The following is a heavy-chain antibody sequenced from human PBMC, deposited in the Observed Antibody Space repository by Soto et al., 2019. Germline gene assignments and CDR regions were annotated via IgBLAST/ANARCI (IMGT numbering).Heavy chain of an antibody. CDR1: GFTFSSYA. D-gene: IGHD3-10*01. V-gene: IGHV3-23*01. J-gene: IGHJ4*02. Sequence: LRLSCAASGFTFSSYAMSWVRQAPGKGLEWVSAISGSGGSTYYADSVKGRFTISRDNSKNTLYLQMNSLRAEDTAVYYCAKDRSWKDYYGSGSFDYWGQGTLVTVSS. CDR3: AKDRSWKDYYGSGSFDY. CDR2: ISGSGGST.